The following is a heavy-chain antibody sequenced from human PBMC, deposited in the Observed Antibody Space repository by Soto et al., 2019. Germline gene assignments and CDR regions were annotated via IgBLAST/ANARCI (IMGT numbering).Heavy chain of an antibody. D-gene: IGHD6-6*01. CDR3: AKDREYSSSSPFDY. J-gene: IGHJ4*02. Sequence: PGGSLRLSCAASGFTFRSYGMHWVRQAPGKGLEWVAVISYDGSNKYYADSVKGRFTISRDNSKNTLYLQMNSLRAEDTAVYYCAKDREYSSSSPFDYWGQGTLVTVSS. CDR2: ISYDGSNK. CDR1: GFTFRSYG. V-gene: IGHV3-30*18.